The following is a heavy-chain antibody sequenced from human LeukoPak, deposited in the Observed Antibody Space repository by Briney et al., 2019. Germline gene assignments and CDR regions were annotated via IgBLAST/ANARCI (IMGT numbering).Heavy chain of an antibody. D-gene: IGHD3-3*01. CDR1: GFTFSSYA. V-gene: IGHV3-30*04. CDR2: ISYDGSNK. Sequence: GGSLRLSCAASGFTFSSYAMHWVRQAPGKGLEGVAVISYDGSNKYYADSVKGRFTISRDNSKNTLYLQMNSLRAEDTAVYYCARVFYLRFLEWLPIDYWGQGTLVTVPS. CDR3: ARVFYLRFLEWLPIDY. J-gene: IGHJ4*02.